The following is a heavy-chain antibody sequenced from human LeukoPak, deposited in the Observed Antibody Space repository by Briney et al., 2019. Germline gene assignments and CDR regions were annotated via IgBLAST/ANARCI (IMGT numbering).Heavy chain of an antibody. CDR3: AREMTARGGYDSSGYDSLVY. J-gene: IGHJ4*02. D-gene: IGHD3-22*01. V-gene: IGHV1-24*01. CDR1: GYTLTELS. CDR2: FDPEDGET. Sequence: ASVKVSCKVSGYTLTELSMHWVRQAPGKGLEWVGGFDPEDGETIYAQKFQGRVTMTEDTSTDTAYMDLSRLRSDDTAVYYCAREMTARGGYDSSGYDSLVYWGQGTLVTVSS.